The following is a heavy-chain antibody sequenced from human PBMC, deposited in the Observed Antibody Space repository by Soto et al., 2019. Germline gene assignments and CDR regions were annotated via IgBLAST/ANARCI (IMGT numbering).Heavy chain of an antibody. CDR3: ARSGGGYDLGDY. Sequence: QVRLVQSGAEVKKPGASVKVSCKASGYTFIGYYIHWVRQAPGQGLEWMGWINPNSGGAKYSQKFQAWVTMTSDTSISTAYMELSRLKSDDTAVYYCARSGGGYDLGDYWGQRTLVTVSS. V-gene: IGHV1-2*04. J-gene: IGHJ4*02. CDR2: INPNSGGA. CDR1: GYTFIGYY. D-gene: IGHD5-12*01.